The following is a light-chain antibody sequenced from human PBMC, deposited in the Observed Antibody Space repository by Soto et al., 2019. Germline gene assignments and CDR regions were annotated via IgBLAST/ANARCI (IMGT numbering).Light chain of an antibody. CDR3: QSFDSRLSAPV. CDR2: ANN. Sequence: QSVLTQPPSASGTPGQRVTISCSGSSSDIGSPFDVHWYQHLPGTAPRLLIYANNNRPSGVPDRFSGSKSGTSASLAITGLQGDDEADYYCQSFDSRLSAPVFGGGTKLTVL. V-gene: IGLV1-40*01. J-gene: IGLJ2*01. CDR1: SSDIGSPFD.